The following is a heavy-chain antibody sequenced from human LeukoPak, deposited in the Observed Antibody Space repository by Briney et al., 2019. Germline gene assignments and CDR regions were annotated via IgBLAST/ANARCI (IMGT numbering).Heavy chain of an antibody. D-gene: IGHD6-25*01. CDR1: GFTFSSYA. V-gene: IGHV3-23*01. CDR3: ARRNTSGWLDY. CDR2: ISGSGGST. J-gene: IGHJ4*02. Sequence: AGGSLRLSCAASGFTFSSYAMSWVRQAPGKGLEWVSVISGSGGSTHYADSVKGRFTISRDNSKNTLYLQLNSLRAEDTAVYYCARRNTSGWLDYWGQGTLVIVSS.